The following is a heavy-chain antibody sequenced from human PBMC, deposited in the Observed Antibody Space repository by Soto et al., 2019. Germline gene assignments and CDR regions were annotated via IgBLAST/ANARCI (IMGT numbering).Heavy chain of an antibody. CDR3: ARDSRSSDAFDI. D-gene: IGHD6-6*01. J-gene: IGHJ3*02. CDR1: GGTISSYY. Sequence: SETMSLTCTVSGGTISSYYWSWIRKPPGKGLEWIGYIYYSGSTNYNPSLKSRVTTSVDTSKNQFSLRLSSVTAADTAVYYCARDSRSSDAFDIWGQGTMVTVSS. CDR2: IYYSGST. V-gene: IGHV4-59*01.